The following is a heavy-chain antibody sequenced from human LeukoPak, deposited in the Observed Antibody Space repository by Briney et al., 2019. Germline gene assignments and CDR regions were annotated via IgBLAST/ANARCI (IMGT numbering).Heavy chain of an antibody. CDR3: AKDSRSLAAAGEVDY. Sequence: PGGSLRLSCAASGFTFSSKSMTWVRQAPGKGLEWVSAISGNGVGTFYADSVKGRFTISRDNSRNTLYLQMNSLRAEDTAVYYCAKDSRSLAAAGEVDYWGQGTLVTVSS. V-gene: IGHV3-23*01. J-gene: IGHJ4*02. CDR2: ISGNGVGT. D-gene: IGHD6-13*01. CDR1: GFTFSSKS.